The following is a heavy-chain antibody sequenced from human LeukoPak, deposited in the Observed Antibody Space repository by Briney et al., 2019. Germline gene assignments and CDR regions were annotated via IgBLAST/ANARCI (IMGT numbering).Heavy chain of an antibody. CDR2: IIPIFGTA. V-gene: IGHV1-69*01. CDR3: ARGTRAYYYYYMDV. J-gene: IGHJ6*03. Sequence: SVKVSCKASGGTFSSYAISWVRQAPGQGLELMGGIIPIFGTANYAQKFQGRVTITADESTSTAYMELSSLRSEDTAVYYCARGTRAYYYYYMDVWGKGTTVTISS. CDR1: GGTFSSYA.